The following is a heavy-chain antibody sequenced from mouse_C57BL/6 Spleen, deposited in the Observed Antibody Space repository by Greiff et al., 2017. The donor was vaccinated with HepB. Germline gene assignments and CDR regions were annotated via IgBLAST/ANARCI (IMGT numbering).Heavy chain of an antibody. CDR3: ARSAYYYGSSYRGYFDV. D-gene: IGHD1-1*01. Sequence: QVQLQQSGAELVKPGASVKISCKASGYTFTDYYINWVKQRPGQGLEWIGKIGPGSGSTYYNEKFKGKATLTADKSSSTAYMQLSSLTSEDSAVYFCARSAYYYGSSYRGYFDVWGTGTTVTVSS. CDR2: IGPGSGST. CDR1: GYTFTDYY. J-gene: IGHJ1*03. V-gene: IGHV1-77*01.